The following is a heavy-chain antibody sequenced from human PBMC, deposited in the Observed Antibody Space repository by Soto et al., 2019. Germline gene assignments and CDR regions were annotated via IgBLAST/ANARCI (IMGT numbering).Heavy chain of an antibody. J-gene: IGHJ2*01. Sequence: PGGSLRLSCVASGFIFSDYAMTWVRQAPGKGLQWVATISASGGNIGYADSLKGRFTISRDNSKNSVYLQLSGLTADDTAVHYCAKVAGGLGYFDLWGRGTLVT. CDR2: ISASGGNI. D-gene: IGHD3-16*01. V-gene: IGHV3-23*01. CDR1: GFIFSDYA. CDR3: AKVAGGLGYFDL.